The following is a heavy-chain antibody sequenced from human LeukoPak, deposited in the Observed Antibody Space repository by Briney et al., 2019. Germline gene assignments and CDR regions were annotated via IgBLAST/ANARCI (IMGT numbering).Heavy chain of an antibody. D-gene: IGHD4-11*01. Sequence: SETLSLTCAASGYSISSGYYWGWMRQPPGKGLEWLGSSYHSGSTYNNPSLKTRVPMSVDTSKNQFSLKLTSVTAADTAVYYCARAYSNWFDPWGQGTLVTVPS. V-gene: IGHV4-38-2*01. CDR1: GYSISSGYY. CDR2: SYHSGST. CDR3: ARAYSNWFDP. J-gene: IGHJ5*02.